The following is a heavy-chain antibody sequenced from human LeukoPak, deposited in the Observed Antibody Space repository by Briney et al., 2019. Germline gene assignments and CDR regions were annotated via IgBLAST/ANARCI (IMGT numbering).Heavy chain of an antibody. CDR1: GFTVSSNH. D-gene: IGHD1-1*01. Sequence: GGSLRLSCAASGFTVSSNHMSWVRQAPGKGLEWVSVIYSGGSTDYADSVKGRFAISRDNLKNTLYLQMNSLRAEDTAVYYCTRGPAGYNWGQGTLVTFSS. V-gene: IGHV3-53*01. CDR2: IYSGGST. CDR3: TRGPAGYN. J-gene: IGHJ4*02.